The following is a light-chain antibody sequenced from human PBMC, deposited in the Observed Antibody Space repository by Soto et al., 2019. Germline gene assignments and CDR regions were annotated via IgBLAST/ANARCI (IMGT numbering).Light chain of an antibody. CDR2: DAY. Sequence: EVVLTQSPVTLSLAPGERATLSCRASQSFRGLLAWYQQKPGQAPRLLIYDAYNRATGIPPRFSGSGSGTDFTLTISSLEPEGSAVYYCQQRHMWPIKFGQGTRLEIK. V-gene: IGKV3-11*01. CDR1: QSFRGL. J-gene: IGKJ5*01. CDR3: QQRHMWPIK.